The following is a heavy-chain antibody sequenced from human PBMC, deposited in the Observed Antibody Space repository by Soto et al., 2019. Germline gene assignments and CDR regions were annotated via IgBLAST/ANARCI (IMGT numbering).Heavy chain of an antibody. D-gene: IGHD2-15*01. CDR2: ISAYNGNT. J-gene: IGHJ5*02. Sequence: ASVKVSCKASGYTFTSYGISWVRQAPGQGLEWMGWISAYNGNTNYAQKLQGRVTMTTDTSTSTAYMERRSLRSDDTAVYYCARAVVVAAPYNWFDPWGQGTLVTVSS. CDR3: ARAVVVAAPYNWFDP. CDR1: GYTFTSYG. V-gene: IGHV1-18*01.